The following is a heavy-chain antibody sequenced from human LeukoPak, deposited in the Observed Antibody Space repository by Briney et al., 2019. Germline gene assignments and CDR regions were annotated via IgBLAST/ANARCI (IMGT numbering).Heavy chain of an antibody. CDR2: IFYSGST. D-gene: IGHD5-18*01. V-gene: IGHV4-59*12. CDR1: GGSISSYY. J-gene: IGHJ4*02. CDR3: ASASPKYSYGLN. Sequence: PSETLSLTCTVSGGSISSYYWSWIRQPPGKGLEWIGYIFYSGSTNYNPSLKSRVTISVDTSKNHFSLKLSSVTAADTAVYYCASASPKYSYGLNWGQGTLVTVSS.